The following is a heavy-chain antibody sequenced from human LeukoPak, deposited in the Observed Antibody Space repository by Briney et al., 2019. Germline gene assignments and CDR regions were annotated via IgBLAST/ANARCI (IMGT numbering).Heavy chain of an antibody. CDR3: AKVGIEQWLSQGQFFDY. V-gene: IGHV3-21*04. J-gene: IGHJ4*02. Sequence: PGGSLRLSCAASGFNFSYYSINWVRQAPGKGLEWVSFISSSSSYIYYADSVKGRFTISRDNAKNSLYLQMNSLRAEDTAVYYCAKVGIEQWLSQGQFFDYWGQGTLVTVSS. D-gene: IGHD6-19*01. CDR1: GFNFSYYS. CDR2: ISSSSSYI.